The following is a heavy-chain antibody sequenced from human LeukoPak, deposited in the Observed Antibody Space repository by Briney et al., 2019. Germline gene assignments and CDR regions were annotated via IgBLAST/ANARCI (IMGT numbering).Heavy chain of an antibody. V-gene: IGHV4-34*01. Sequence: PSETLSLSCAVDGGSFSGYYWSRIRQPPGKGLEWIGEINHGGSTYYIRSLNSRVTISRDTSKKQLSLKVTSVTAADSAVYYCAMATIGDPFDIWGQGTMHTVSS. J-gene: IGHJ3*02. CDR2: INHGGST. CDR3: AMATIGDPFDI. CDR1: GGSFSGYY. D-gene: IGHD5-12*01.